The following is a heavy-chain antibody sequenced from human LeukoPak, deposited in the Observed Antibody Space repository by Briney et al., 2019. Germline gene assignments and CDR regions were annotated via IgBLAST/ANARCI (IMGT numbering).Heavy chain of an antibody. CDR2: INPNSGGT. V-gene: IGHV1-2*04. D-gene: IGHD1-1*01. CDR1: GYTFTRYY. CDR3: ARERTGTTLVECAY. Sequence: ASVKVSCKASGYTFTRYYMHWVRQAPGKGLEWMGCINPNSGGTNYAQKFQGWVTMTRDTSISTAYMELSRLRSDDTAVYFFARERTGTTLVECAYWGQGTLVSVSS. J-gene: IGHJ4*02.